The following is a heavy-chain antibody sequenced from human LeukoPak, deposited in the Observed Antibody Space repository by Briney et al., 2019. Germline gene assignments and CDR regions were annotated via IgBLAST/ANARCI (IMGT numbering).Heavy chain of an antibody. D-gene: IGHD1-26*01. CDR1: GFTVSSHY. CDR2: IYSGGST. Sequence: GGSLRLSCAASGFTVSSHYMTWVRQAPGKGLEWVSAIYSGGSTYYADSVKGRFTISRDNSKNTLYLQMNSLRAEDTAVYYCAKLVGASPFDYWGQGTLVTVSS. V-gene: IGHV3-53*01. CDR3: AKLVGASPFDY. J-gene: IGHJ4*02.